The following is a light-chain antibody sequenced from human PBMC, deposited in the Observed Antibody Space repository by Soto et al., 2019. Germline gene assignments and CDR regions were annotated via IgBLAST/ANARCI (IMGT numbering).Light chain of an antibody. V-gene: IGKV1-39*01. CDR2: ATS. J-gene: IGKJ2*01. CDR1: QSVSTN. Sequence: DIQMTQSPLSLSASVGDRVSITCRASQSVSTNLNWFQQKPGKAPKLLIYATSNLHSGIPSRFSTSASGTNFTLPISSLQPEDLASYSFQQPYNAPHTLGPATRVEIK. CDR3: QQPYNAPHT.